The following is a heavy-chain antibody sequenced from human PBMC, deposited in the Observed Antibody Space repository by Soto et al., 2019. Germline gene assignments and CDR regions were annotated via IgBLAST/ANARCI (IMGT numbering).Heavy chain of an antibody. CDR2: ISYDGSNK. D-gene: IGHD6-13*01. V-gene: IGHV3-30*18. Sequence: QVQLVESGGGVVQPGRSLRLSCAASGFTFSSYGMHWVRQAPGKGLEWVAVISYDGSNKYYADSVKGRFTISRDNSKNTLYLQMNSLRAEVTAVYYCAKDLYSSSWLASSSFDYWGQGTLVTVSS. CDR1: GFTFSSYG. CDR3: AKDLYSSSWLASSSFDY. J-gene: IGHJ4*02.